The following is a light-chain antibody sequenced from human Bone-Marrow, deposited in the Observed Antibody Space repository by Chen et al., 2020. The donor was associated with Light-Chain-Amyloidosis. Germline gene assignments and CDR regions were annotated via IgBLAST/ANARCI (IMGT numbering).Light chain of an antibody. J-gene: IGLJ1*01. CDR2: DVS. CDR3: SSYGSSSPLN. V-gene: IGLV2-14*01. CDR1: TSDVGRSNY. Sequence: QSALTQSASVSGSPGQSITISCTGTTSDVGRSNYVSWYQQHPGEVPKLMIYDVSNRPSGVSDRFSGSKSGNTASLTISGLQAEDEDDYYCSSYGSSSPLNFGTGTKVTVL.